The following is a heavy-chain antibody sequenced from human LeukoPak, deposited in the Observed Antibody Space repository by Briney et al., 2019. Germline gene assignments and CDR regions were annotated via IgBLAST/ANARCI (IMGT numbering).Heavy chain of an antibody. V-gene: IGHV4-34*01. Sequence: GSLRLSCAASGFTFDHYGMSWIRQPPGKGLEWIGEINHSGSTNYNPSLKSRVTISVDTSKNQFSLKLSSVTAADTAVYYCARHNTIFGVGNYWGQGTLVTVSS. CDR2: INHSGST. CDR3: ARHNTIFGVGNY. D-gene: IGHD3-3*01. J-gene: IGHJ4*02. CDR1: GFTFDHYG.